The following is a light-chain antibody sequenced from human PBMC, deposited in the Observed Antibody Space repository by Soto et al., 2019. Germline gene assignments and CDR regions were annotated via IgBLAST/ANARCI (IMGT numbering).Light chain of an antibody. J-gene: IGLJ1*01. CDR3: TSYTFINTYV. Sequence: QSVLTQPASVSGSPGQSITISCTGTSSDVGAYNYVSWYQQHPGKVPKLIIYDVYNRPSGVSTRFSGSKSGNTASLTISGLQTEDEADYYCTSYTFINTYVFGTGTKVT. CDR2: DVY. V-gene: IGLV2-14*03. CDR1: SSDVGAYNY.